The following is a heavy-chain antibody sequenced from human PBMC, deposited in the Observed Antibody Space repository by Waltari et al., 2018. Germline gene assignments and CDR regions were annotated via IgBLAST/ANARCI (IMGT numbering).Heavy chain of an antibody. J-gene: IGHJ5*02. CDR1: GGSTSRYY. CDR2: IYYSGST. Sequence: QVQLQESGPGLVKPSETLSLTCTVSGGSTSRYYWRWIRAPPGRGLEWIGYIYYSGSTNYNPSLKSRVTISVDTSKNQFSLKLSSVTAADTAVYYCARGGLYDFWSGYYMGWFDPWGQGTLVTVSS. V-gene: IGHV4-59*01. D-gene: IGHD3-3*01. CDR3: ARGGLYDFWSGYYMGWFDP.